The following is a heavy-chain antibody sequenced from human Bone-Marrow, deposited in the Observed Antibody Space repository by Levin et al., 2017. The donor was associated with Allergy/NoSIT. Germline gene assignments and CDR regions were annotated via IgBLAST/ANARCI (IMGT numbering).Heavy chain of an antibody. CDR1: NGSVSGYY. J-gene: IGHJ4*02. V-gene: IGHV4-59*02. D-gene: IGHD3-22*01. Sequence: ESLKISCSVSNGSVSGYYWSWIRQSPGRGLEWIGYMYYGGTSNYNASLKSRVSISVDTSKNQFSLKLTSVTAADTAVYYCARDQSSGYSLFDYWGQGTLVTVSS. CDR2: MYYGGTS. CDR3: ARDQSSGYSLFDY.